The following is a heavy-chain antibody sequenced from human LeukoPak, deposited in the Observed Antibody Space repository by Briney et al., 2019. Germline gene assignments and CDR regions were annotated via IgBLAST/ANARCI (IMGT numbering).Heavy chain of an antibody. V-gene: IGHV4-34*01. J-gene: IGHJ4*02. D-gene: IGHD5-18*01. CDR2: INHSGST. CDR3: ARGVFIAMVRGYYFDY. CDR1: GGSFSGYY. Sequence: SETLSLTCAVYGGSFSGYYWSWIRQPPGKGLEWIGEINHSGSTNYNPSLKSRVTISVDTSKNQFSLKLSPVTAADTAVYYCARGVFIAMVRGYYFDYWGQGTLVTVSS.